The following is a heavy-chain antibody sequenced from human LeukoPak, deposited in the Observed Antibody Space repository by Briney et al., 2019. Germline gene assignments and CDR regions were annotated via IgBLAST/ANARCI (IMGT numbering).Heavy chain of an antibody. CDR1: GFTFGDYT. V-gene: IGHV3-49*03. CDR2: IRAKPYGETT. J-gene: IGHJ4*02. Sequence: GGSLRLSCTASGFTFGDYTMSWFRQTPGKGLEWVGFIRAKPYGETTKFAASVKGRFSISRDDSKSIAYLQMNSLKTDDTAVYYCTRDKYALYSSGVPCYWGQGTLVTVSS. CDR3: TRDKYALYSSGVPCY. D-gene: IGHD3-10*01.